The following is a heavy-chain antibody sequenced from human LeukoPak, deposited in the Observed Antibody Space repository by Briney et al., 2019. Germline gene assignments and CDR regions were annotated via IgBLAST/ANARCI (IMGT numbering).Heavy chain of an antibody. CDR1: GFTFSNYR. Sequence: PGGSLRLTCTGSGFTFSNYRMNWVRQAPGKGLEWISYSNAAGSPVSYAESVQGRFTISRDNAKNSLYLQMNSLRAEDTAVYYCARSGYSSSWYSIDWGQGTLVTVSS. CDR3: ARSGYSSSWYSID. D-gene: IGHD6-13*01. V-gene: IGHV3-48*04. CDR2: SNAAGSPV. J-gene: IGHJ4*02.